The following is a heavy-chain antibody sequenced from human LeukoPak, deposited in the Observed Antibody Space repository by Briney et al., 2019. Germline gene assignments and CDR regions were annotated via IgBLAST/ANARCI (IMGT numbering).Heavy chain of an antibody. Sequence: GGSLRLSCAASGFTFSSYWMSWVRQAPGKGLEWVANIKQDGSEKYYVDSVKGRFTISRDNAKNSLYLQMNSLRAEDTAVYYCARERSLVVIRPSDYWGQGTLVTVSS. CDR1: GFTFSSYW. CDR3: ARERSLVVIRPSDY. J-gene: IGHJ4*02. V-gene: IGHV3-7*01. CDR2: IKQDGSEK. D-gene: IGHD3-3*01.